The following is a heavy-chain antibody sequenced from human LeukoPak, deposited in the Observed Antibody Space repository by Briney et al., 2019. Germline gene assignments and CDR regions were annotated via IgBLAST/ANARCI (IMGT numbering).Heavy chain of an antibody. J-gene: IGHJ6*03. CDR3: ARWSPGVRYCYMDV. CDR1: GGSFSGYY. CDR2: INHSGST. Sequence: SETLSLTCAVYGGSFSGYYWSWIRQPPGKGLDWIGEINHSGSTNYNPSLKSRVTISVDTSKNQFSLKVSSVTAADTAVYYCARWSPGVRYCYMDVWGKGTTVTVSS. D-gene: IGHD2-21*01. V-gene: IGHV4-34*01.